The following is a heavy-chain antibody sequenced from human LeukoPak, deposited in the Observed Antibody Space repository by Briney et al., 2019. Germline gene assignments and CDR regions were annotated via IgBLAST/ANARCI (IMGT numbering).Heavy chain of an antibody. J-gene: IGHJ4*02. CDR3: AKVAPRWEDYYYFDY. CDR2: ISYDGSNK. V-gene: IGHV3-30*18. CDR1: GFTFSSYD. D-gene: IGHD1-26*01. Sequence: GRSLRLSCAASGFTFSSYDMHWVRQAPGKGLEWVAVISYDGSNKYYADSVKGRFTISRDNSKNTLYLQMNSLRAEDTAVYYCAKVAPRWEDYYYFDYWGQGTLVTVSS.